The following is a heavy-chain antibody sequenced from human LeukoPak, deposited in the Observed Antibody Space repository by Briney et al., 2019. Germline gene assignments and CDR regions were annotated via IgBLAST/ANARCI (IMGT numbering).Heavy chain of an antibody. Sequence: GGSLRLSCAASGFSFSSYIMNRVRQAPGKGLEWVSHISSSSSTIYYADSVKGRFTISRDNSKNTLYLQMNSLRAEDTAVYYCARDQKNYYMDVWGKGTTVTVSS. CDR2: ISSSSSTI. J-gene: IGHJ6*03. CDR1: GFSFSSYI. CDR3: ARDQKNYYMDV. V-gene: IGHV3-48*01.